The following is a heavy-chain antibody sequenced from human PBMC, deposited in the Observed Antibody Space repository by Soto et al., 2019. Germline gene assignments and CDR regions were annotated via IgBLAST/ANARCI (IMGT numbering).Heavy chain of an antibody. CDR2: ISWNSGSI. CDR3: AKDVDNYYYYGMDV. Sequence: GGSLRLSCAASGFTFSSYAMTWVRQAPGKGLEWVSGISWNSGSIGYADSVKGRFTISRDNAKNSLYLQMNSLRAEDTALYYCAKDVDNYYYYGMDVWGQGTTVTVSS. CDR1: GFTFSSYA. J-gene: IGHJ6*02. V-gene: IGHV3-9*01. D-gene: IGHD5-12*01.